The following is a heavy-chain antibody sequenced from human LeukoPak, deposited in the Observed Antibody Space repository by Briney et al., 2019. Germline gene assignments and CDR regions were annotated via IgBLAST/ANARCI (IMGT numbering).Heavy chain of an antibody. Sequence: GGSLRLSCAAAGPTFSTSAMTWVRQAPGKGLEWVSTISGSGGSTYYADSVKGRFTISRDNSKNTLYLQMTSLRAEDTAVYFCAKGQTDYDFWSGYHTWGQGTLITVSS. CDR2: ISGSGGST. CDR1: GPTFSTSA. J-gene: IGHJ4*02. CDR3: AKGQTDYDFWSGYHT. V-gene: IGHV3-23*01. D-gene: IGHD3-3*01.